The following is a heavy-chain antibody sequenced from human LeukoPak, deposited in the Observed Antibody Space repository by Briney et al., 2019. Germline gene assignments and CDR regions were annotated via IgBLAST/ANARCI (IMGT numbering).Heavy chain of an antibody. CDR1: GFSFSNAW. CDR3: ARQETSSYNGAFDI. J-gene: IGHJ3*02. Sequence: PGGSLRLSCAVSGFSFSNAWMSWVRQAPGKGLEWVANIKKDGSEMYYVDSVKGRFTISRDNAKNSLYLQMNSLRADDTAVYHCARQETSSYNGAFDIWGQGTMVTVSS. D-gene: IGHD1-26*01. V-gene: IGHV3-7*01. CDR2: IKKDGSEM.